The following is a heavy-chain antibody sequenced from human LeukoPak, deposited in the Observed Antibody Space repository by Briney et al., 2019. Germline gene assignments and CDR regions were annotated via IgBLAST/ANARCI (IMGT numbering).Heavy chain of an antibody. CDR2: INPYSGGT. J-gene: IGHJ3*02. D-gene: IGHD5-24*01. V-gene: IGHV1-2*02. Sequence: GASVKVSCKASGYTFTGYYIHWVRQAPGQGLEWMGWINPYSGGTNYAQNFQDRVTMTRDTSISTLYMELTRLRSDDTAVYYCARDLAFGEMVTNRGAFDIWGQGTMVTVSS. CDR1: GYTFTGYY. CDR3: ARDLAFGEMVTNRGAFDI.